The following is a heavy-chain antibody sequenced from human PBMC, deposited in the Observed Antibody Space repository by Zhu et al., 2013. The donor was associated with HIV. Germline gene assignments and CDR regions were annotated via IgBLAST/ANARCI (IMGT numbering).Heavy chain of an antibody. CDR3: VRSIGGSFDY. J-gene: IGHJ4*02. CDR1: GVTFKSYT. CDR2: IIPMFGTP. Sequence: QVQLLQSGAEVKKPGSSVKVSCKASGVTFKSYTISWVRQAPGQGLEWMGGIIPMFGTPTYAQNFQGKITITADESTSTAYVEMNSLRSEDTAMFYCVRSIGGSFDYWGQGNPGHRLL. V-gene: IGHV1-69*01. D-gene: IGHD5-12*01.